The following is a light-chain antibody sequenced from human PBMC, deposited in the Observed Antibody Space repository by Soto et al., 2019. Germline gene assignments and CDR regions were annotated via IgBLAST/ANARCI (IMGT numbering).Light chain of an antibody. CDR3: QQRRNWPGT. CDR2: DAS. Sequence: EIVLTQSPATLSLSPGERATRSCRASQSVSSYLAWYQQKPGQAPRLLIYDASNRATGIPARFSGSGSGTDFTLTISSLEPEDFAVYYCQQRRNWPGTFGQGTKLEIK. CDR1: QSVSSY. J-gene: IGKJ2*01. V-gene: IGKV3-11*01.